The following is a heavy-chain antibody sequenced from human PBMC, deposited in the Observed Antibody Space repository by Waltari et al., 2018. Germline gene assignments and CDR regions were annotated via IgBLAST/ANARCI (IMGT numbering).Heavy chain of an antibody. CDR1: GGSISSGSYS. Sequence: QVQLQESGPGLVKPSETLSLTCTVSGGSISSGSYSWSWIRHHPGKGLEWIWFIYYSGNTYYNPSLKSLVTISVDTSKNQFSLNLSSVTAADTAVYYCARSVWGSASYYFDYWGQGALVTVSS. CDR3: ARSVWGSASYYFDY. J-gene: IGHJ4*02. V-gene: IGHV4-31*01. CDR2: IYYSGNT. D-gene: IGHD3-16*01.